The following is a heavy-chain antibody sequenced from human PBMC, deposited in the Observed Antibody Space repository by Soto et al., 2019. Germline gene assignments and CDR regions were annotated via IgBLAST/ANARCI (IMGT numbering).Heavy chain of an antibody. CDR2: IKSKTDGGTT. D-gene: IGHD3-10*01. CDR3: TTDPELLWFGESRPDAFDI. CDR1: GFTFSNAW. V-gene: IGHV3-15*01. Sequence: GGSLRLSCAASGFTFSNAWMSWVRQAPGKGLEWVGRIKSKTDGGTTDYAAPVKGRFTISRDDSKNTLYLQMNSLKTEDTAVYYCTTDPELLWFGESRPDAFDIWGQGTMVTVSS. J-gene: IGHJ3*02.